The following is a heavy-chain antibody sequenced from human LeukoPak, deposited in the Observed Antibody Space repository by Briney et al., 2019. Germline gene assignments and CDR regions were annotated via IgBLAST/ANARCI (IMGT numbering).Heavy chain of an antibody. V-gene: IGHV3-23*01. CDR2: ISGSGGRI. D-gene: IGHD1-14*01. J-gene: IGHJ3*02. Sequence: TGGSLRLSCAASGFTFSSYNMSWVRQAPGKGLEWVSLISGSGGRIYYADSVKGRFTISRDNSKNTLYLQMNSLRAEDTAVYYCAKVKAGNLKADAFDMWGQGTMVTVSS. CDR1: GFTFSSYN. CDR3: AKVKAGNLKADAFDM.